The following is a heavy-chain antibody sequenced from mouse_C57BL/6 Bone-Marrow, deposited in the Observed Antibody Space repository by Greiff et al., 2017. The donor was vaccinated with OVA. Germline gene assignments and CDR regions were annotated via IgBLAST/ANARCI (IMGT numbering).Heavy chain of an antibody. Sequence: EVKVVESGGGLVQSGRSLRLSCAPSGFTFSDFYMEWVRQAPGKGLEWIAASRNKANDYTQEYSASVKGRFIVSRDTSQSILYLQMNALRAEDTAIYYFARLYGHEDWYFYVWGTGTTVTFSS. J-gene: IGHJ1*03. V-gene: IGHV7-1*01. D-gene: IGHD2-2*01. CDR3: ARLYGHEDWYFYV. CDR2: SRNKANDYTQ. CDR1: GFTFSDFY.